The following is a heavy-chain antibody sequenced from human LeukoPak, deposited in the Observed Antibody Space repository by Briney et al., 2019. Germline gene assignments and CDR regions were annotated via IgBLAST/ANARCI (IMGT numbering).Heavy chain of an antibody. CDR1: GGSVSSGSYY. V-gene: IGHV4-61*01. D-gene: IGHD2-21*01. CDR2: IYYSGNT. CDR3: ARHIVALSSVREVDY. Sequence: SETLSLTCTVSGGSVSSGSYYWSWIRQPPGKGLEWIGYIYYSGNTNYNPSLKSRVIISEDTSKNQFSLKLTSVTAADTAVYYCARHIVALSSVREVDYWGQGTLVTVSS. J-gene: IGHJ4*02.